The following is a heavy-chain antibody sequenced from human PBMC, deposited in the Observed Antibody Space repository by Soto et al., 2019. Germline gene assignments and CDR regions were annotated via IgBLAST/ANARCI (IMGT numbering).Heavy chain of an antibody. D-gene: IGHD3-16*01. Sequence: QVQLVQSGAEVKKPGSSVRVSCKASGTIFSSYTISWVRQAPGQGLEWMGRIIPILGETNSAQKFQGRVTRTPDKSTNTAYMELNSLRLEDTALYYCARGLGGRMDDWGQGTTVTVSS. V-gene: IGHV1-69*08. CDR2: IIPILGET. CDR3: ARGLGGRMDD. CDR1: GTIFSSYT. J-gene: IGHJ6*02.